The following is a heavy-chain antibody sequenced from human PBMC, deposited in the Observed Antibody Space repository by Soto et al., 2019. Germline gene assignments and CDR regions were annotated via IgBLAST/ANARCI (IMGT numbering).Heavy chain of an antibody. V-gene: IGHV3-66*01. CDR1: GFTVSSNY. Sequence: EVQLVESGGGLVQPGGSLRLSFAASGFTVSSNYMSWVRQAPGKGLEWVSVIYSGGNTYYADSVKGRFTISRDNSKTTLYLQMNSLRAEDTAVYYCARNGDSSDYRGWFDPWGQGTLVTVSS. CDR3: ARNGDSSDYRGWFDP. CDR2: IYSGGNT. J-gene: IGHJ5*02. D-gene: IGHD3-22*01.